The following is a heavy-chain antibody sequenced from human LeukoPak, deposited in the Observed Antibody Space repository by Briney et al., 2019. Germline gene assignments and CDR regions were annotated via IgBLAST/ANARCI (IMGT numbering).Heavy chain of an antibody. Sequence: GGSLRLSCAASGFTFSDSWMSWVRQAPGKGLEWVANMNQDGSEKDYVDSVKGRFTISRDNARDSLYLQMGSLRAEDTAVYYCATYTHWVAGDVWGQGTTVTVYS. CDR1: GFTFSDSW. CDR3: ATYTHWVAGDV. D-gene: IGHD3-16*01. J-gene: IGHJ6*02. V-gene: IGHV3-7*01. CDR2: MNQDGSEK.